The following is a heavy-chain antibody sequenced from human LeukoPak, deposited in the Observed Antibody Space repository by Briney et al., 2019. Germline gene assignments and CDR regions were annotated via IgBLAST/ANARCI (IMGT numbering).Heavy chain of an antibody. V-gene: IGHV1-46*01. J-gene: IGHJ4*02. CDR1: GYTFTTYY. CDR3: ARVHDSDWYFDY. D-gene: IGHD6-19*01. Sequence: ASLKVSCKASGYTFTTYYIHCVRQAPGQGVGWMGIIKPSVSRTSYAQKFQDRVTITRDTSTSTVYMELSSLRSEDTAVYYCARVHDSDWYFDYWGQGTLVTVSS. CDR2: IKPSVSRT.